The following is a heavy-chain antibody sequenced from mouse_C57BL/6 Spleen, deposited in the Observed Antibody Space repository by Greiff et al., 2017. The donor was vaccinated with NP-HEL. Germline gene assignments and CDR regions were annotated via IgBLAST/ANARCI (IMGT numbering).Heavy chain of an antibody. D-gene: IGHD4-1*02. CDR1: GYTFTDYN. V-gene: IGHV1-18*01. J-gene: IGHJ4*01. CDR3: AREGYNWGHYAMDY. Sequence: EVQLQESGPELVKPGASVKIPCKASGYTFTDYNMDWVKQSHGKSLEWIGDINPNNGGTIYNQKFKGKATLTVDKSSSTAYMELRSLTSEDTAVYYCAREGYNWGHYAMDYWGQGTSVTVSS. CDR2: INPNNGGT.